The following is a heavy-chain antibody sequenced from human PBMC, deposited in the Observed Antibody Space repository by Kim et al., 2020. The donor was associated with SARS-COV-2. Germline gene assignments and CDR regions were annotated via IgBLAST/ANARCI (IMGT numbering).Heavy chain of an antibody. J-gene: IGHJ1*01. CDR1: GGSISSSSYY. V-gene: IGHV4-39*01. Sequence: SETLSLTCTVSGGSISSSSYYWGWIRQPPGKGLEWIGSIYYSGSTYYNPSLKSRVTISVDTSKNQFSLKLSSVTAADTAVYYCARSSRPLRKAVAGLADEYFQHWGQGTLVTVSS. CDR2: IYYSGST. D-gene: IGHD6-19*01. CDR3: ARSSRPLRKAVAGLADEYFQH.